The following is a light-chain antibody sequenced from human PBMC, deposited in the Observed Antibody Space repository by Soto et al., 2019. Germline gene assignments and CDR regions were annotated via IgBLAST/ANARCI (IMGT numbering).Light chain of an antibody. Sequence: QSVLTQPHSVSGSPGQSVTISCTGTSSDVGGYSYVSWYQQHPGKAPELTIYDVTERPSGVPDRFSGSKSGNTASLTISGLQAEDEADYYCCSYTGSYSYVFGIGTKVTVL. CDR2: DVT. CDR3: CSYTGSYSYV. J-gene: IGLJ1*01. V-gene: IGLV2-11*01. CDR1: SSDVGGYSY.